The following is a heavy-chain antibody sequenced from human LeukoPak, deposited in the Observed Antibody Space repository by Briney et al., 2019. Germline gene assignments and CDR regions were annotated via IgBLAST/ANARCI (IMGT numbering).Heavy chain of an antibody. CDR3: ARNRGDPSYFDY. J-gene: IGHJ4*02. D-gene: IGHD4-17*01. V-gene: IGHV3-21*01. Sequence: GGSLRLSCTASGFTFNGYSMNWVRQAPGKGLEWVSSISTSSSYIYYADSVKGRFTISRNNPKNSLYLQMNSLRAEDTAVYYCARNRGDPSYFDYWGQGTLVTVSS. CDR1: GFTFNGYS. CDR2: ISTSSSYI.